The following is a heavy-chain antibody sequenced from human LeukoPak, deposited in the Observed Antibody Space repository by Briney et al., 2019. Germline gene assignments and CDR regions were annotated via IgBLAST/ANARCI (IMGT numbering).Heavy chain of an antibody. J-gene: IGHJ4*02. V-gene: IGHV4-34*01. CDR3: ARKTSYYDSSGYYYTFDY. Sequence: PSETLSLTCTVSAGSISNYFWNWIRQPPGKGLEWIGEINHSGSTNYNPSLKSRVTISVDTSKNQFSLKLSSVTAADTAVYYCARKTSYYDSSGYYYTFDYWGQGTLVTVSS. CDR1: AGSISNYF. CDR2: INHSGST. D-gene: IGHD3-22*01.